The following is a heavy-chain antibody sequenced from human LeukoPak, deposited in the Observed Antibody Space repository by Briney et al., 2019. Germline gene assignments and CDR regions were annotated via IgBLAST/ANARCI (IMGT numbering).Heavy chain of an antibody. D-gene: IGHD2-15*01. Sequence: ASVKVSCKASGHTFISYYMHWVRQAPGQGLEWMGIIKPSGGTTSYAQKFQGRVTMTRDTSTSTVYMDLRSLRSEDTAVYYCARDRGYCSGGSCGSWFDPWGQGTLVTVSS. J-gene: IGHJ5*02. CDR2: IKPSGGTT. V-gene: IGHV1-46*01. CDR3: ARDRGYCSGGSCGSWFDP. CDR1: GHTFISYY.